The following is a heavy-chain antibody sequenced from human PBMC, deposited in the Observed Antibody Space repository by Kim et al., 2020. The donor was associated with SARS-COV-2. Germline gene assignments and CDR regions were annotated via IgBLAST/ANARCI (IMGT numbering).Heavy chain of an antibody. V-gene: IGHV4-59*01. Sequence: TNYNPSLKSRVTISVDMSKNQLSLKLSSVTAADTAVYYCARETTGPIDYWGQGTLVTVSS. CDR2: T. D-gene: IGHD1-1*01. CDR3: ARETTGPIDY. J-gene: IGHJ4*02.